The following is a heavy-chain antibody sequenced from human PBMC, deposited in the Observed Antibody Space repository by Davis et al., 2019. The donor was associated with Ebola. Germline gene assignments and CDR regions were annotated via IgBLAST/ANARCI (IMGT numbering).Heavy chain of an antibody. Sequence: GESLKISCAASGFTFSTYSMSWVRQAPGKGLEWVSSISSDSDYIYYADSAKGRFTISRDNAKNSLYLQMNSLKTEDTAVYYCTGLDIWGQGTMVTVSS. CDR3: TGLDI. CDR1: GFTFSTYS. CDR2: ISSDSDYI. V-gene: IGHV3-21*03. J-gene: IGHJ3*02.